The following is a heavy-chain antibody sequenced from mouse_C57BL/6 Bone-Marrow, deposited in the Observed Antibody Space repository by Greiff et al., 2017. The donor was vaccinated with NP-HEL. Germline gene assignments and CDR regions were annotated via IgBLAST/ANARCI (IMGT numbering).Heavy chain of an antibody. D-gene: IGHD1-1*01. V-gene: IGHV2-9*01. CDR1: VFSLTSYG. Sequence: VKVVESGPGLVAPSPPPPLTATASVFSLTSYGVDWVRQPPGKGLEWLGVIWGGGSTTYNSALMSRLSISKDNSKSQVFLKMNSLQTDDTAMYYCAKQGAHYYGSSYVWYFDVWGTGTTVTVSS. CDR2: IWGGGST. J-gene: IGHJ1*03. CDR3: AKQGAHYYGSSYVWYFDV.